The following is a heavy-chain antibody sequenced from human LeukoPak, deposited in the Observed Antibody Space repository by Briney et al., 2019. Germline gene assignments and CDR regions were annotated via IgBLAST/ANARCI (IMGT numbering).Heavy chain of an antibody. CDR1: GYNFPKYW. V-gene: IGHV5-51*01. D-gene: IGHD3-22*01. CDR2: IYPGDSDT. CDR3: ARSSGRGYDLDI. J-gene: IGHJ3*02. Sequence: PGESLKISCKASGYNFPKYWIGWVRQMPGKGLEWMGIIYPGDSDTRYSPSFQGQVTISADKSISTAYLQWSSLKASDIAMYYCARSSGRGYDLDIWGQGTLVTVSS.